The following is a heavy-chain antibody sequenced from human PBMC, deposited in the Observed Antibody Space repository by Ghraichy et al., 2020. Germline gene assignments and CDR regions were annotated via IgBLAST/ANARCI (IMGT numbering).Heavy chain of an antibody. J-gene: IGHJ4*02. Sequence: RLSCAASGFTFDDYAMHWVRQAPGKGLEWVSGISWNSGSIGYADSVKGRFTISRDNAKNSLYLQMNSLRAEDTALYYCAKVATDGYSSSWSYFDYWGQGTLVTVSS. D-gene: IGHD6-13*01. CDR2: ISWNSGSI. CDR3: AKVATDGYSSSWSYFDY. V-gene: IGHV3-9*01. CDR1: GFTFDDYA.